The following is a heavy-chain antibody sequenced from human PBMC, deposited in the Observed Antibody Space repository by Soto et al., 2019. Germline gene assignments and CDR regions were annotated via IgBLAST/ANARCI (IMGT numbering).Heavy chain of an antibody. CDR2: ISAYNGNT. V-gene: IGHV1-18*01. CDR3: ARDPPNWLDRTSPRYYYYYGMDV. Sequence: ASVKVSCKASGYTFTSYGISWLRQAPGQGLEWMGWISAYNGNTNYAQKLQGRVTMTTDTSTSTAYMELRSLRSDDTAVYYCARDPPNWLDRTSPRYYYYYGMDVWGQGTTVTVSS. CDR1: GYTFTSYG. D-gene: IGHD2-2*01. J-gene: IGHJ6*02.